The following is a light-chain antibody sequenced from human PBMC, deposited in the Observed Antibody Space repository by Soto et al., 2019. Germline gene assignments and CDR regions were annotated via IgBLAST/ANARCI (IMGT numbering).Light chain of an antibody. CDR2: RAC. J-gene: IGKJ4*01. CDR1: QGITSW. Sequence: DIQMTQSPSSVSASVGDRVTITCRASQGITSWLAWYQQKPGKAPKLLIYRACNLQSGVQSRFSGSGSVTDFTITISGLQPADFATYYCQKPTTFQLSFGGGTKVEIK. V-gene: IGKV1-12*01. CDR3: QKPTTFQLS.